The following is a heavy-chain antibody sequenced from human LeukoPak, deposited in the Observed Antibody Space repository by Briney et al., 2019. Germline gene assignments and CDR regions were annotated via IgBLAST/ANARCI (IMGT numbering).Heavy chain of an antibody. D-gene: IGHD6-6*01. Sequence: GGSLRLSCAASGFTFSSYAMSWVRQAPGKGLEWVSAISGSGGSTYYADSVEGRFTISRDNSKNTLYLQMNSLRAEDTAVYYCAKARYSSSFGFYYGMDVWGQGTTVTVSS. CDR3: AKARYSSSFGFYYGMDV. CDR2: ISGSGGST. V-gene: IGHV3-23*01. J-gene: IGHJ6*02. CDR1: GFTFSSYA.